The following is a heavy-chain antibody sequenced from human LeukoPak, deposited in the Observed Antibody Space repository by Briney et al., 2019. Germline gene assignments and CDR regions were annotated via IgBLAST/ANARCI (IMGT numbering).Heavy chain of an antibody. CDR2: IYTSGST. CDR3: ARLRTSSHPDYYGMDV. J-gene: IGHJ6*02. D-gene: IGHD6-6*01. CDR1: GGSFSGYY. V-gene: IGHV4-59*10. Sequence: SETLSLTCAVYGGSFSGYYWSWIRQPAGKGLEWIGRIYTSGSTNYNPSLKSRVTMSVDTSKNQFSLKLSSVTAADTAVYYCARLRTSSHPDYYGMDVWGQGTTVTVSS.